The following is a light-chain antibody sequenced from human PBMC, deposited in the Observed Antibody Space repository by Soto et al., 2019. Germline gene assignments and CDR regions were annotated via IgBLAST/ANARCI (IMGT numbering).Light chain of an antibody. CDR1: QSVSRSN. V-gene: IGKV3-20*01. J-gene: IGKJ4*01. Sequence: EIVLTQSPGTLSLSPGERATLSCRASQSVSRSNLDWYQQKPGQAPRLLIYGASSRATGIPDRFSGAGSGTELTLSINSLEPEEFAVYYCQHYDTSLTFGGGTKVE. CDR3: QHYDTSLT. CDR2: GAS.